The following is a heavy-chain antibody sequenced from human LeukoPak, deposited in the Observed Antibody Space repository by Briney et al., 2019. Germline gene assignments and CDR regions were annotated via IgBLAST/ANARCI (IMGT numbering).Heavy chain of an antibody. J-gene: IGHJ4*02. CDR3: ARDKSRYFDWLLYLFDY. Sequence: GGSLRLSCAASGFTFSSYAMSWVRQAPGKGLEWVSAISGSGGGTYYADSVKGRFTISRDNSKNTLYLQMNSLRAEDTAVYYCARDKSRYFDWLLYLFDYWGQGTLVTVSS. CDR1: GFTFSSYA. D-gene: IGHD3-9*01. CDR2: ISGSGGGT. V-gene: IGHV3-23*01.